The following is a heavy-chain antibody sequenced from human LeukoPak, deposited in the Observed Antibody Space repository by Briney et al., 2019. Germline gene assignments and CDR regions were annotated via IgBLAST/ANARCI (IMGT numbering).Heavy chain of an antibody. CDR2: IYYSGST. J-gene: IGHJ4*02. CDR3: ARARSYGYKYFDY. V-gene: IGHV4-59*01. CDR1: GGSISSYY. Sequence: SETLSLTCTVSGGSISSYYWSWIRQPPGKGLEWIGYIYYSGSTNYNPSLKSRVTISVDTSKNQFSLKLSSVTAADTAVYYCARARSYGYKYFDYWGQGTLVTVSS. D-gene: IGHD5-18*01.